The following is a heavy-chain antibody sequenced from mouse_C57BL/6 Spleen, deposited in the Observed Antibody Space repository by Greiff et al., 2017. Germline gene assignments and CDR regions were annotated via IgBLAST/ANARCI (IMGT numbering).Heavy chain of an antibody. D-gene: IGHD2-1*01. CDR2: IYPGDGDT. J-gene: IGHJ4*01. CDR3: AIYYGNHYAMDY. Sequence: QVQLQQSGPELVKPGASVKISCKASGYAFSSSLMNWVKQRPGKGLEWIGRIYPGDGDTNYNGKFKGKATLTADKSSSTAYMQLSSLTSEDSAVYFCAIYYGNHYAMDYWGQGTSVTVSS. CDR1: GYAFSSSL. V-gene: IGHV1-82*01.